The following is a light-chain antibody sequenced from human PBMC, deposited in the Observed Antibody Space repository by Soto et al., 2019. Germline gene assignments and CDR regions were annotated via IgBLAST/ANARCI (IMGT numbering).Light chain of an antibody. Sequence: DIQMTQSPSSLSASVGDRVTITCQASQDIRKYLNWYQQKPGKAPKLLIYDASNLETGVPSRISGSGSGRDFTFTINSLQPEDLATYYCQQYDSITLTFGGGTKVEIK. V-gene: IGKV1-33*01. CDR1: QDIRKY. CDR3: QQYDSITLT. J-gene: IGKJ4*01. CDR2: DAS.